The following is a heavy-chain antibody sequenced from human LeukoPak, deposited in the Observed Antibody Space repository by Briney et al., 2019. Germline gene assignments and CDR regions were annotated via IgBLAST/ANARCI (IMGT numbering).Heavy chain of an antibody. V-gene: IGHV1-69*05. CDR3: ASTCTSCYKGYFDY. CDR1: GYTFTSYG. CDR2: IIPIFGTA. Sequence: PRASVKVSCKASGYTFTSYGISWVRQAPGQGLEWMGGIIPIFGTANYAQKFQGRVTITTDESTSTAYMELSSLRSEDTAVYYCASTCTSCYKGYFDYWGQGTLVTVSS. D-gene: IGHD2-2*02. J-gene: IGHJ4*02.